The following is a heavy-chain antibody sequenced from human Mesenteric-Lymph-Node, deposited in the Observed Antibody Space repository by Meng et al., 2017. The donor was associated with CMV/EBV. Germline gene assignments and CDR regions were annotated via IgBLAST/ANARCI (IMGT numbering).Heavy chain of an antibody. D-gene: IGHD4-23*01. CDR2: IYYSGST. CDR3: ARAKGGNRDNYFDY. V-gene: IGHV4-31*02. Sequence: SGGFISSGGYYWSWIRQHPGKGLEWIGYIYYSGSTYYNPSLKSRVTISVDTSKNQFSLKLSSVTAADTAVYYCARAKGGNRDNYFDYWGQGTLVTVSS. J-gene: IGHJ4*02. CDR1: GGFISSGGYY.